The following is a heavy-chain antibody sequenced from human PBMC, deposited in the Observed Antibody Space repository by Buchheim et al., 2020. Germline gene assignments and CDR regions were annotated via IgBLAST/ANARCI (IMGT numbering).Heavy chain of an antibody. J-gene: IGHJ4*02. CDR2: ISYDGSNK. Sequence: QVQLVESGGGVVQPGRSLRLSCAASGFTFSGYPMHWVRQAPGKGLEWVSVISYDGSNKYYADSVKGRFTISSDNSKNTLYLQMNSLRAEDTAVYYCARESSRGYDLDYWGQGTL. V-gene: IGHV3-30*01. D-gene: IGHD5-12*01. CDR3: ARESSRGYDLDY. CDR1: GFTFSGYP.